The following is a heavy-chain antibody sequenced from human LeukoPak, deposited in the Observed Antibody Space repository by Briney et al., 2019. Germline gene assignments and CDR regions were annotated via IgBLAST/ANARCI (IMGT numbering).Heavy chain of an antibody. CDR1: GFTFSDYY. D-gene: IGHD3-16*01. J-gene: IGHJ4*02. CDR2: ISSSGSTI. Sequence: PGVSLRLSCAASGFTFSDYYMSWIRQAPGKGLEWVSYISSSGSTIYYADSVKGRFTISRDNAKNSLYLQLNSLRADVPSVYYCARNSYYDYVWGSFPLYYFGYWGQGTLVTGSS. V-gene: IGHV3-11*01. CDR3: ARNSYYDYVWGSFPLYYFGY.